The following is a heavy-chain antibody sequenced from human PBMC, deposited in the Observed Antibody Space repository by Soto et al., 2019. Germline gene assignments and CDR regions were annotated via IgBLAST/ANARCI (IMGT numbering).Heavy chain of an antibody. CDR3: ARDREDGSGTKYNWFDS. CDR2: TNPIFDTP. CDR1: GGTFGNLG. V-gene: IGHV1-69*01. D-gene: IGHD3-10*01. Sequence: QMQLVQSGAEVKKPGSSVKISCKASGGTFGNLGISWLRQAPGQGLEWMGGTNPIFDTPHYAEKFRDRVTITADATTTAYLELTSLTSADTATYYCARDREDGSGTKYNWFDSWGQGTMVTVSS. J-gene: IGHJ5*01.